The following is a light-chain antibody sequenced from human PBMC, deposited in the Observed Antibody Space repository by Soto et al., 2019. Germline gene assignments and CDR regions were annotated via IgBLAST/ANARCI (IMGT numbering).Light chain of an antibody. CDR2: GAT. CDR3: QQYNNWPRT. CDR1: QSVSIL. J-gene: IGKJ5*01. V-gene: IGKV3-15*01. Sequence: EIVMTQSPATLSVSPGERATLSFMASQSVSILLALYQQKPGQAPRLLIHGATTRATGIPARFSGSGSGTEFTLTISSLQSEDFAVYYCQQYNNWPRTFGQGTRLETK.